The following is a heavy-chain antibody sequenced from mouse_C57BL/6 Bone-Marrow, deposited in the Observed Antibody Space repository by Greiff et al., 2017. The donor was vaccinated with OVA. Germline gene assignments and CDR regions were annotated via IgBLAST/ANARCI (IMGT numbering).Heavy chain of an antibody. CDR2: IYPGDGDT. CDR3: ARTSLGYFGSCRYFDV. V-gene: IGHV1-82*01. D-gene: IGHD1-1*01. CDR1: GYAFSSSW. Sequence: QVQLQQSGPELVKPGASVKISCKASGYAFSSSWMNWVKQRPGKGLEWIGRIYPGDGDTNYNGKFKGKATLTAAKSSSTAYMQLSSLTSEDSAVYFCARTSLGYFGSCRYFDVWGTGTTVTVSS. J-gene: IGHJ1*03.